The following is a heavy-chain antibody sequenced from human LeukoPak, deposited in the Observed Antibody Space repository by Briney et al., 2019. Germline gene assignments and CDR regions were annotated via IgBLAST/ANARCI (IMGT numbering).Heavy chain of an antibody. Sequence: GGSLRLSCAASGFTFSSFGMHWVRQAPGKGLEWVAVISYDGRNEHYVDSVKGRFTISRDNSKNTVYLQMNSLRAEDTAVYYCTKVGCTTSSCPNRFDYWGQGTLVTVSS. CDR3: TKVGCTTSSCPNRFDY. V-gene: IGHV3-30*18. J-gene: IGHJ4*02. CDR1: GFTFSSFG. D-gene: IGHD2-2*01. CDR2: ISYDGRNE.